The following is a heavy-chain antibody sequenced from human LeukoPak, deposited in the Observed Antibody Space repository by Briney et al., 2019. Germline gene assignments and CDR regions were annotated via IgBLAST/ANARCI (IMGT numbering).Heavy chain of an antibody. J-gene: IGHJ5*02. Sequence: SETLSLTCAVYGGSFSGYYWSWICQPPGKGLEWIGEINHSGSTNYNPSLKSRVTISVDTSKNQFSLKLSSVTAADTAVYYCARVRDCSSTSCPTRAWGQGTLVTVSS. CDR1: GGSFSGYY. CDR3: ARVRDCSSTSCPTRA. V-gene: IGHV4-34*01. CDR2: INHSGST. D-gene: IGHD2-2*01.